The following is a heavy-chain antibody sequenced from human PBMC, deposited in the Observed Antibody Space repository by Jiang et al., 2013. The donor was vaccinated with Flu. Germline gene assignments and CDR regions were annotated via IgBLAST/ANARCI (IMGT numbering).Heavy chain of an antibody. J-gene: IGHJ5*02. Sequence: GAEVKKPGASVKVSCKASGGTFISYAISWVRQAPGQGLEWMGGIIPVFGTPKYAQKFQGRVTITADTSTSTAYMELSSLRSEDTAIYYCAILWVGESSSGWFDPWGQGTWSPSLQ. D-gene: IGHD3-10*01. CDR3: AILWVGESSSGWFDP. CDR1: GGTFISYA. CDR2: IIPVFGTP. V-gene: IGHV1-69*06.